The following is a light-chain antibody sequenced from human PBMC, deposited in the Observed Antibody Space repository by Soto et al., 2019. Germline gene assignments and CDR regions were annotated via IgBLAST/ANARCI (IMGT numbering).Light chain of an antibody. CDR2: GNS. Sequence: QSVLTHPPSVSGAPGQRVTISCTGSSSNIGAGYDVHWYQQLPGTAPKLLIYGNSNRPSGVPDRFSGSKSGTSASLAITGLQAEDEADYYCQSYDSSLVVFGGGTK. J-gene: IGLJ2*01. V-gene: IGLV1-40*01. CDR1: SSNIGAGYD. CDR3: QSYDSSLVV.